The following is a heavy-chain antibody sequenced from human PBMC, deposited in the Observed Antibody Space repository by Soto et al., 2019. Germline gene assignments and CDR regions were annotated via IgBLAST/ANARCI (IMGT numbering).Heavy chain of an antibody. J-gene: IGHJ4*02. CDR2: ISYDGSNK. CDR1: GFTFSSYG. CDR3: AKDTRRIAVAGIDY. D-gene: IGHD6-19*01. Sequence: QVQLVESGGGVVQPGRSLRLSCAASGFTFSSYGMHWVRQAPGKGLEWVAVISYDGSNKYYADSVKGRFTISRDNSKNTLYLQMNRLRAEDTAVYYCAKDTRRIAVAGIDYWGQGTLVTVSS. V-gene: IGHV3-30*18.